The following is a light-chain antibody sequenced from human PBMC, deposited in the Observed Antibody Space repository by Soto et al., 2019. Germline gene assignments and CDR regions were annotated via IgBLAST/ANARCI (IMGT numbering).Light chain of an antibody. J-gene: IGKJ2*01. CDR1: QSVSNSY. V-gene: IGKV3-20*01. CDR3: QQYNSS. CDR2: GAS. Sequence: EIVLTQSPGTLSLSPGERATLSCRASQSVSNSYLAWYQQKPGQAPRLLIYGASSRAAGIPDRFSGSGSGTDFTLTISRLEPEDFATYYCQQYNSSFGQGTKVEIK.